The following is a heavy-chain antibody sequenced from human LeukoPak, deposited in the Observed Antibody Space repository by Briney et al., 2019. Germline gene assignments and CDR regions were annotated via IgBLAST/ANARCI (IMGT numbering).Heavy chain of an antibody. CDR2: ISGNGGST. CDR1: GFTFDDYG. CDR3: ARGSHAPFDC. V-gene: IGHV3-20*04. Sequence: GGSLRLSCAGSGFTFDDYGMSWARQAPGKGLEWVSGISGNGGSTGYVDSVKGRFTISRDNAENSLYLQMNSLRAEDTALYYCARGSHAPFDCWGQGTLVTVSS. D-gene: IGHD6-19*01. J-gene: IGHJ4*02.